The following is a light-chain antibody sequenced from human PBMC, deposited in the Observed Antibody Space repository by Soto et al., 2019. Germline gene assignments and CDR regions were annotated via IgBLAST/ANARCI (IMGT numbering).Light chain of an antibody. J-gene: IGKJ1*01. CDR2: DAS. Sequence: DIQMTKSPSILSASVGHRVTITDRASQSISSWLAWHQQKPGRDPKVLIFDASSLESGVPSRFSGSGSATEFTLTISSLQPDEFATYYCQQYTTYPWTVGQGTKVAIK. CDR3: QQYTTYPWT. V-gene: IGKV1-5*01. CDR1: QSISSW.